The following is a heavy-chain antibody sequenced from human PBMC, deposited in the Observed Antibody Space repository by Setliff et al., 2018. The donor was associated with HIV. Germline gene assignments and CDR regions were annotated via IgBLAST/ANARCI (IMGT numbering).Heavy chain of an antibody. Sequence: PSETLSLTCTVSGYSISSGYYWSWIRQPPGKGLEWIGSIYYSGSTKYNPSLKSRVTISAATSKNVFSLNMTSVTAADTAVYYCARPVSKNFYGLDVWGLGTTVTVSS. CDR3: ARPVSKNFYGLDV. V-gene: IGHV4-38-2*02. CDR2: IYYSGST. J-gene: IGHJ6*02. CDR1: GYSISSGYY.